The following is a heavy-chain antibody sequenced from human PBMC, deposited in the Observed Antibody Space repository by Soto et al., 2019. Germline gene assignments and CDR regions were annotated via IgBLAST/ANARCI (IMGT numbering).Heavy chain of an antibody. V-gene: IGHV4-34*01. CDR1: GGSLSGYY. Sequence: AVNGGSLSGYYWSWIRQSPGKGLEWIGEVNPGGITNYSPSVKSRLKISLDTSKKEVSLEMTSVTAADTAVYYCGRVVIKMAIRSIDSWGPGTLVTVSS. CDR3: GRVVIKMAIRSIDS. CDR2: VNPGGIT. J-gene: IGHJ4*02.